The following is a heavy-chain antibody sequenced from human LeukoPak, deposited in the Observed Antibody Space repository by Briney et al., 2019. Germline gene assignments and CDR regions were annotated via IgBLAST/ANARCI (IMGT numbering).Heavy chain of an antibody. CDR1: GGSISSGSYY. J-gene: IGHJ6*02. CDR3: ARDAEVYYYGMDV. CDR2: IYTSGST. V-gene: IGHV4-61*02. Sequence: PSQTLSLTCTVSGGSISSGSYYWSWIRQPAGKGLEWIGRIYTSGSTNYNPSLKSRVTISVDTSKNQFSLKLSSVTAADTAVYYCARDAEVYYYGMDVWGQGTTVTVPS.